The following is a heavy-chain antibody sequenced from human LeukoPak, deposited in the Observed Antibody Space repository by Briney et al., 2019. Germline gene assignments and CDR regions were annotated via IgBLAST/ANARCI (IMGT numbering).Heavy chain of an antibody. V-gene: IGHV4-59*08. CDR1: GGSISGSY. J-gene: IGHJ4*02. Sequence: SETLSLTCTVSGGSISGSYWSWIRQPPGKGLEWIAYMYNSGSTNYNPSLKSRVTISVDTSKNQFSLKLSSVTAADTAVYYCARERWLQLRVPLIDYWGQGTLVTVSS. CDR3: ARERWLQLRVPLIDY. D-gene: IGHD5-24*01. CDR2: MYNSGST.